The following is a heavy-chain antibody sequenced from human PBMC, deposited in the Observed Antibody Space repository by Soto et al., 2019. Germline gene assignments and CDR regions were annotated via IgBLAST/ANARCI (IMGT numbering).Heavy chain of an antibody. CDR3: ARGTVYCTNGVCYNWFDP. D-gene: IGHD2-8*01. V-gene: IGHV4-30-4*08. CDR1: GGSISSGDYY. CDR2: IYYSGST. Sequence: SETLSLTCTVSGGSISSGDYYWSWIRQPPGKGLEWIGYIYYSGSTYYNPSLKSRVTISVDTSKNQFSLRLSSVTAADTAVYYCARGTVYCTNGVCYNWFDPWGQGTLVTVSS. J-gene: IGHJ5*02.